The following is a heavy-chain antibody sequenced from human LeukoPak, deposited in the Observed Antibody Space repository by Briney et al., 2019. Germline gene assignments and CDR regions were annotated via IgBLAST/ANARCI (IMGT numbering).Heavy chain of an antibody. CDR2: IYHSGST. CDR3: SGRAVADSGPDY. V-gene: IGHV4-59*01. J-gene: IGHJ4*02. CDR1: GGSINSDY. Sequence: SETLSLTCSVYGGSINSDYWNWIRQPPGKGMEWIGYIYHSGSTNYNPSLKSRVTISVDTSKNQFSLKLSSVTAADTAVYYCSGRAVADSGPDYWGQGTLVTVSS. D-gene: IGHD6-19*01.